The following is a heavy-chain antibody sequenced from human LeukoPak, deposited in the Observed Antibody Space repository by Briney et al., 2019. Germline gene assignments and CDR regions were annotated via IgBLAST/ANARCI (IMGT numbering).Heavy chain of an antibody. J-gene: IGHJ4*02. V-gene: IGHV3-30-3*01. CDR2: ISYDGSNK. CDR3: ARDGARDYYDSSGHFDY. D-gene: IGHD3-22*01. CDR1: GFTFSSYA. Sequence: GGSLRLPCAASGFTFSSYAMHWVRQAPGRGLEWVAVISYDGSNKYYADSVKGRFTISRDNSKNTLYLQMNSLRAEDTAVYYCARDGARDYYDSSGHFDYWGQGTLVTVSS.